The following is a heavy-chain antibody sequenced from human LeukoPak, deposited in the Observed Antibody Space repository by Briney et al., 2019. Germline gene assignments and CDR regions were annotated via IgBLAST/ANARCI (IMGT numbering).Heavy chain of an antibody. V-gene: IGHV1-69*13. J-gene: IGHJ4*02. CDR2: IIPIFGTA. CDR1: GGTFSSYA. CDR3: ASAYLVATGSHVDYFDY. Sequence: SVKVSCKASGGTFSSYAISWVRQAPGQGLEWVGGIIPIFGTANYAQKFQGRVTITADESTSTAYMELSSLRSEDTAVYYCASAYLVATGSHVDYFDYWGQGTLVTVSS. D-gene: IGHD5-12*01.